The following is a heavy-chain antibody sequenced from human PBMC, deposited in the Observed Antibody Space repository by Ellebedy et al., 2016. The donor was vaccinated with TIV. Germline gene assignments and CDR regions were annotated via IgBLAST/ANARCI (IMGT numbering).Heavy chain of an antibody. D-gene: IGHD3-10*01. CDR3: ARDRVLWGVDY. J-gene: IGHJ4*02. CDR2: IIPISGTA. V-gene: IGHV1-69*06. Sequence: ASVKVSCKSSGGSFSNYGVSWVRQAPGQGLEWMGGIIPISGTANYAQKFQARVTITADTSTSTAYMELSSLRAEDTAVYYCARDRVLWGVDYWGQGTLVTVSS. CDR1: GGSFSNYG.